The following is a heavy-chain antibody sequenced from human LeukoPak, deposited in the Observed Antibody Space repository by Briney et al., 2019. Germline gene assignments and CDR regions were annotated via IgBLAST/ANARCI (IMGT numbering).Heavy chain of an antibody. D-gene: IGHD5-18*01. CDR3: ARDPLNGYSYGLFDY. V-gene: IGHV1-69*01. CDR1: GGTFSSYA. J-gene: IGHJ4*02. Sequence: SVKVSCKASGGTFSSYAISWVRQAPGQGLEWMGVIIPIFGTANYAQKFQGRVTITADESTSTAYMELSSLRSEDTAVYYCARDPLNGYSYGLFDYWGQGTLVTVSS. CDR2: IIPIFGTA.